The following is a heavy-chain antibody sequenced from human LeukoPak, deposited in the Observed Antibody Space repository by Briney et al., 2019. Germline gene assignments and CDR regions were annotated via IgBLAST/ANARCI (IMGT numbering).Heavy chain of an antibody. CDR3: AKSSYYDASGYYREYYFDY. Sequence: GGSLRLSCAASGFTFSSYAMSWVRQAPGKGLEWVSAISGSGGSTYYADSVKGRFTISRDNSKNTLYLQMNSLRAEDTAVYYCAKSSYYDASGYYREYYFDYWGQGTLVTVSS. D-gene: IGHD3-22*01. CDR1: GFTFSSYA. V-gene: IGHV3-23*01. CDR2: ISGSGGST. J-gene: IGHJ4*02.